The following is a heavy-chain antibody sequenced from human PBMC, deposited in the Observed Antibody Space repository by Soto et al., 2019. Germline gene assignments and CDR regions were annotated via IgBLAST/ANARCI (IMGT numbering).Heavy chain of an antibody. CDR1: GFNFDVYA. J-gene: IGHJ6*01. D-gene: IGHD3-3*01. V-gene: IGHV3-9*01. CDR3: AKDVRFFEGNIYYAMDV. Sequence: GGSLRLSCAASGFNFDVYAMHWVRQAPGKGLEWVSGISWNSGSIVYADSVKGRFTISRDNGKNSLYLQMNSLRPEDTALYYCAKDVRFFEGNIYYAMDVWGQGTTVTVSS. CDR2: ISWNSGSI.